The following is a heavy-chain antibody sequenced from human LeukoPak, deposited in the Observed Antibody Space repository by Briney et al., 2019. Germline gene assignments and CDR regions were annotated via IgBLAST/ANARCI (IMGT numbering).Heavy chain of an antibody. CDR2: ISRNSYT. Sequence: PGGSLRLSCAASGFTFSDYYMSWIRQAPGKGLEWVSYISRNSYTNYADSVKGRFTISRDNAKNSLYLQMASLRAGDTAVYYCARMGIAAVGAYYFDYWGQGTLVAVSS. D-gene: IGHD6-13*01. J-gene: IGHJ4*02. CDR1: GFTFSDYY. CDR3: ARMGIAAVGAYYFDY. V-gene: IGHV3-11*06.